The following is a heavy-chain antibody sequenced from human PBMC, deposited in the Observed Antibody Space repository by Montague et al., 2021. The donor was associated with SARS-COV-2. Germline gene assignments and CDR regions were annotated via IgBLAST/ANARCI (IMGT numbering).Heavy chain of an antibody. CDR2: IYYTGST. CDR3: ARHGYYDTYDAFDI. D-gene: IGHD3-22*01. CDR1: GGSISSSSYY. J-gene: IGHJ3*02. V-gene: IGHV4-39*01. Sequence: SETLSLTCTASGGSISSSSYYWGWIRQPPGKGLEWIGSIYYTGSTYYNPSLKSRVTISVDTSKNQFSLKLSSVTAADTAVYYCARHGYYDTYDAFDIWGQGTMVTVSS.